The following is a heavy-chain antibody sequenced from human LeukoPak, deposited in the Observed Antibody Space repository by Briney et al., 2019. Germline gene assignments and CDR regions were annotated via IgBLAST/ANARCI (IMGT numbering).Heavy chain of an antibody. CDR2: IYPGDSDT. CDR1: GYSFTSYW. J-gene: IGHJ3*02. V-gene: IGHV5-51*01. CDR3: ARDARDGYNPDAFDI. D-gene: IGHD5-24*01. Sequence: GESLKISCKGSGYSFTSYWIGWVRQMPGKGLEWMGIIYPGDSDTRYSPSFQGRVTISADKSISTAYLQWSSLKASDTAMYYCARDARDGYNPDAFDIWGQGTMVTVSS.